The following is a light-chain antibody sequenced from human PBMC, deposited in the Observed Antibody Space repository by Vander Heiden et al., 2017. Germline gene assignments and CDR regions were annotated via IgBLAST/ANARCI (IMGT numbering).Light chain of an antibody. CDR3: QAWDSSTSVV. CDR2: QDS. V-gene: IGLV3-1*01. J-gene: IGLJ2*01. Sequence: SYELTQPPSVSGSPGPTASITCSGAKLGDKYACWYQQKPGQSPVLVIYQDSKRPSGIPERFSGSNSGNTATLTISGTQAMDEADYYCQAWDSSTSVVFGGGTKLTVL. CDR1: KLGDKY.